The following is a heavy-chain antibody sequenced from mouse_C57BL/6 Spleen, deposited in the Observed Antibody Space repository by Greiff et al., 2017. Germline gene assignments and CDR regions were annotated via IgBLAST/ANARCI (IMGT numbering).Heavy chain of an antibody. V-gene: IGHV1-22*01. J-gene: IGHJ1*03. D-gene: IGHD1-1*01. Sequence: EVKLMESGPELVKPGASVKMSCKASGYTFTDYNMHWVKQSHGKSLEWIGYINPNNGGPSYNQKFKGKATLTVNKSSSTAYMELRSLTSEDSAVYYCARAHYYGSSYDWYVDVWGTGTTVTVSS. CDR3: ARAHYYGSSYDWYVDV. CDR1: GYTFTDYN. CDR2: INPNNGGP.